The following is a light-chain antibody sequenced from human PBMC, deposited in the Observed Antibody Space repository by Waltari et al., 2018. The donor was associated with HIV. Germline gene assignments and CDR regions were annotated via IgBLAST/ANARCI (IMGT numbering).Light chain of an antibody. CDR1: DSDIGISHL. J-gene: IGLJ3*02. CDR3: SSFERGGSLL. V-gene: IGLV2-18*02. CDR2: TAY. Sequence: QSALTQPASVSGSPGQSITISCIGTDSDIGISHLISWYHHPPDRAPKLVVFTAYSRPSGIPCRFSGSKSGKTASLTISGLQAEDEGIYYCSSFERGGSLLFGGGTTVTVL.